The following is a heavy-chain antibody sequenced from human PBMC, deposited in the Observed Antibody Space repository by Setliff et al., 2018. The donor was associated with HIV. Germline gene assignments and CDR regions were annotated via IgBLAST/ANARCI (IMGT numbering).Heavy chain of an antibody. V-gene: IGHV3-33*01. Sequence: GGSLRLSCGASGFTFSTHAMHWVRQAPGKALEWVAYIWYDGSNKYYADSVKGRFAIFRDNSKNTLYLQMDSLRAEDTALYYCASARIPTGGMSTSFDYWGQGTPVTVSS. CDR2: IWYDGSNK. J-gene: IGHJ4*02. CDR1: GFTFSTHA. D-gene: IGHD2-15*01. CDR3: ASARIPTGGMSTSFDY.